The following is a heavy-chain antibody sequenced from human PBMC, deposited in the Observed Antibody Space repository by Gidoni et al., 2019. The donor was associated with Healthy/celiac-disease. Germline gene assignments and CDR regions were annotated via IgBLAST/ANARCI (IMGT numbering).Heavy chain of an antibody. D-gene: IGHD2-2*01. J-gene: IGHJ6*03. CDR2: IIPIFGTA. CDR1: GGTFSSYA. V-gene: IGHV1-69*01. Sequence: QVQLVQSGAAGQKPGSSVKVSCKASGGTFSSYAITWVRQAPGQGLEWMGGIIPIFGTANYAQKFQGRVTITADESTSTAYMELSSLRSEDTAVYYCARDQGVVVPAASYYYYYMDVWGKGTTVTVSS. CDR3: ARDQGVVVPAASYYYYYMDV.